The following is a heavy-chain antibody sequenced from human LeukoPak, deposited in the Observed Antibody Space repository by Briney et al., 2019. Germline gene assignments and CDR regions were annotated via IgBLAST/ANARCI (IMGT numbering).Heavy chain of an antibody. J-gene: IGHJ4*02. V-gene: IGHV1-18*04. Sequence: ASVKVSCKASGYTFTGYYMHWVRQAPGRGLEWMGWISAYNGNTNYAQNLRGRVTMTTDTSTTTAYMELRSLRSDDTAVYYCARDSAGTTRYSFDYWGQGTLVTVSS. CDR1: GYTFTGYY. D-gene: IGHD1-7*01. CDR2: ISAYNGNT. CDR3: ARDSAGTTRYSFDY.